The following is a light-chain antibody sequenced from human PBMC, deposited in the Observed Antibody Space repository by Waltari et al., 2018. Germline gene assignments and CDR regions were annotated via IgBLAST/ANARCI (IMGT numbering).Light chain of an antibody. CDR1: QSVRST. J-gene: IGKJ1*01. CDR2: GTS. CDR3: QQYEYWPWT. Sequence: IAMTQSPPTLSLSPGDSATLPCRASQSVRSTVAWFQQKPGQPPRLLTYGTSTRATGIPARFTGSGSGTEFSLTISSLQPEDFATYYCQQYEYWPWTFGQGTRVETK. V-gene: IGKV3D-15*01.